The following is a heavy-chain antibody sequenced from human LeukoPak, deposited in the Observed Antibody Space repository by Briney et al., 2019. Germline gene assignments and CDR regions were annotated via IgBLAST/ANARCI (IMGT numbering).Heavy chain of an antibody. CDR3: ARGRTGDAFDI. CDR1: VGSITRHY. V-gene: IGHV4-59*11. Sequence: SETLSLTCSVSVGSITRHYWSWIRQPPGKGLEWIGYIYYSGSTNYNSSLKSRVTLSIDTSKSQFSLKLHSVTAADTAVYYCARGRTGDAFDIWGQGTMVTVSS. J-gene: IGHJ3*02. CDR2: IYYSGST. D-gene: IGHD7-27*01.